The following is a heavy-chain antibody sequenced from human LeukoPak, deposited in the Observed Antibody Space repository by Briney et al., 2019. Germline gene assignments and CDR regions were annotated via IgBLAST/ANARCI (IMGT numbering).Heavy chain of an antibody. CDR1: GFTFSSDV. CDR3: ARDLVSYSSSPHH. J-gene: IGHJ5*02. V-gene: IGHV3-30-3*01. Sequence: GGSLRLSCAASGFTFSSDVMHWVRQAPGKGLEWVAVISSDGSSKHYADSVKGRFTIFTDTSKSTLYLQINSLRPEDTAVYYCARDLVSYSSSPHHWGQGTLVTVSS. CDR2: ISSDGSSK. D-gene: IGHD6-6*01.